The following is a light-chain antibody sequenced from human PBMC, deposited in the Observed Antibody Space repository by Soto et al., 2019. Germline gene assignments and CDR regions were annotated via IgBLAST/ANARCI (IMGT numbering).Light chain of an antibody. CDR2: EVS. J-gene: IGLJ3*02. V-gene: IGLV2-14*01. Sequence: QSALTQPASVSGSPGQSITISCTGTSSDVGGYNYVSWYQQHPGKTPKLMIYEVSNRPSGVSNRISGSKSGNTASLTISGLQAEDEADYYCGSYTSSSTVVFGGGTKLTVL. CDR1: SSDVGGYNY. CDR3: GSYTSSSTVV.